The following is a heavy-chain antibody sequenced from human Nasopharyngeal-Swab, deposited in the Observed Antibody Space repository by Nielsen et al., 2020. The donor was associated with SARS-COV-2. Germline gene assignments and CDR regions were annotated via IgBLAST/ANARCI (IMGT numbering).Heavy chain of an antibody. Sequence: SVKVSFKASGYTFPLYVISWVRQAPGQGLEWMGGIIPIFGTANYAQKFQGRVTITADESTSTVYMELSSLRSEDTAVYYCARAGYCSSTSCDTTDYWGQGTLVTVSS. D-gene: IGHD2-2*02. J-gene: IGHJ4*02. CDR3: ARAGYCSSTSCDTTDY. CDR2: IIPIFGTA. CDR1: GYTFPLYV. V-gene: IGHV1-69*13.